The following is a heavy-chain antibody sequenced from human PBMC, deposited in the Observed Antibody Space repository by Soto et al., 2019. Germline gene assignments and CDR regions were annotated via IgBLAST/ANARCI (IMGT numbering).Heavy chain of an antibody. CDR2: ISPKSGGT. J-gene: IGHJ4*02. V-gene: IGHV1-2*02. Sequence: AXVKVYCNASGYTFTNYYMHWVRHAPGQGFEWLGRISPKSGGTNYAQKFQGRVTMTWDTSLKTAYMELSSLISEDTAVYYCARPPGYISDWHYFDLWGQGTLVTVSS. CDR1: GYTFTNYY. D-gene: IGHD2-21*02. CDR3: ARPPGYISDWHYFDL.